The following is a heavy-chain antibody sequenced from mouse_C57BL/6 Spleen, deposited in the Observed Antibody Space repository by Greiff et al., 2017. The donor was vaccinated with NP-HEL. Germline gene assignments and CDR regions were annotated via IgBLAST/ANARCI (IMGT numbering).Heavy chain of an antibody. CDR2: IDPSDSYT. V-gene: IGHV1-50*01. CDR3: ARKYYGFDY. J-gene: IGHJ2*01. CDR1: GYTFTSYW. Sequence: QVQLKQSGAELVKPGASVKLSCKASGYTFTSYWMQWVKQRPGQGLEWIGEIDPSDSYTNYNQKFKGKATLTVDTSSSTAYMQLSSLTSEDSAVYYCARKYYGFDYWGQGTTLTVSS. D-gene: IGHD1-1*01.